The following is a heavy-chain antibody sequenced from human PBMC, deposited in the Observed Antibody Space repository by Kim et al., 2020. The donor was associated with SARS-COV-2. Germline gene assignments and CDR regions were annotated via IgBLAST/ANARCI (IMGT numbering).Heavy chain of an antibody. D-gene: IGHD2-21*02. CDR1: GFTFINYA. CDR2: ISGSGGTT. J-gene: IGHJ4*02. Sequence: GGSLRLSCAASGFTFINYAMSWVRQAPGKGLEWVSSISGSGGTTYYADSVKGRFTMSRDNSKNTLYLQMNSLRADDTAVYYCANCGGDCFYFDYWGQGALVTVSS. CDR3: ANCGGDCFYFDY. V-gene: IGHV3-23*01.